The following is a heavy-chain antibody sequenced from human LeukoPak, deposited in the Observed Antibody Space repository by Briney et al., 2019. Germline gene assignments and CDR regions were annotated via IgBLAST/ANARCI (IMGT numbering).Heavy chain of an antibody. CDR1: GFTFSSYE. CDR3: ARGGTGDYRHYYFDY. Sequence: PGGSLRLSCAASGFTFSSYEMNWVRQAPGKGLEWVSYISRSGFTIHYADSVKGRFTIPRESPTNSLYLQMNSLRAEEPAIYYCARGGTGDYRHYYFDYWGQGTLVTVSS. J-gene: IGHJ4*02. D-gene: IGHD3-16*02. V-gene: IGHV3-48*03. CDR2: ISRSGFTI.